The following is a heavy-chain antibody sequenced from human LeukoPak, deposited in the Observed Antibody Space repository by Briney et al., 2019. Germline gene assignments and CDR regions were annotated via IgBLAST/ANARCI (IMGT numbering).Heavy chain of an antibody. Sequence: GGSLRLSCTASGFTFGDYAMSWFRQAPGKGLEWVGFIRSKAYGGTTEYAASVKGRFTISRDDSKSIAYLQMNSLKTEDTAVYYCTRDQRVVTAYADYWGRGTLVTDSS. CDR1: GFTFGDYA. CDR3: TRDQRVVTAYADY. D-gene: IGHD2-21*02. V-gene: IGHV3-49*03. CDR2: IRSKAYGGTT. J-gene: IGHJ4*02.